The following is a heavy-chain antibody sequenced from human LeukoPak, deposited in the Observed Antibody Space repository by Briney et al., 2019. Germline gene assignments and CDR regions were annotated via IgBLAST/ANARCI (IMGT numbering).Heavy chain of an antibody. Sequence: GESLKISFKGPGFHFTTYWIGWVRQVPGKGLEWMGFLNATDSRTRYSGFCEGPVTLLADKCISTAYMQLTSLRASDTAIYFCARTQDKLLFAYDLWGRGTMVSVSP. CDR2: LNATDSRT. J-gene: IGHJ3*01. CDR3: ARTQDKLLFAYDL. V-gene: IGHV5-51*06. CDR1: GFHFTTYW.